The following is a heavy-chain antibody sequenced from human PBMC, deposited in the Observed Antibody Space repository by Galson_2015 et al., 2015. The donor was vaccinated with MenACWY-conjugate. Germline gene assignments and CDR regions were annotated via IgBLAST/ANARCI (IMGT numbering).Heavy chain of an antibody. CDR2: IHYSRTT. J-gene: IGHJ5*02. Sequence: IHYSRTTRSNPSLQSRVSISVDTSKNQFSLKLSSVSAADTAVYYCARLPRGINLILEGSWGQGILVTVSS. D-gene: IGHD3-22*01. V-gene: IGHV4-39*01. CDR3: ARLPRGINLILEGS.